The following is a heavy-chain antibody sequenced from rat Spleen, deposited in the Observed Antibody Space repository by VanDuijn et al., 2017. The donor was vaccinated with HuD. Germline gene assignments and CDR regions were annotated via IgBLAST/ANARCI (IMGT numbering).Heavy chain of an antibody. CDR2: INSAGST. CDR1: GYSITSNY. J-gene: IGHJ3*01. V-gene: IGHV3-3*01. CDR3: ARERYSSSPYGWFAY. Sequence: EVQLQESGPGLVKPSQSLSLTCSVTGYSITSNYWGWIRKFPGNKLEWMGYINSAGSTNYNPSLKSRISITRDTSKNQFFLQVNSVTTEDTATYYCARERYSSSPYGWFAYWGQGTLVTVSS. D-gene: IGHD1-2*01.